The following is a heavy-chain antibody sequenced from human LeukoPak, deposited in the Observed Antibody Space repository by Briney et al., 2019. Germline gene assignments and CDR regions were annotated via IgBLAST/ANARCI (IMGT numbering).Heavy chain of an antibody. CDR2: IYYSGST. V-gene: IGHV4-59*01. J-gene: IGHJ3*02. D-gene: IGHD2/OR15-2a*01. CDR1: GATISGYY. Sequence: SETLSLTCSVSGATISGYYWSWIRQPPGKGLEWFGHIYYSGSTTYNPSLKSRVTISVDSSKNQFSLRLSSVTAADTAVYYCARCLSRCNNGFDIWGQGTMVTVSS. CDR3: ARCLSRCNNGFDI.